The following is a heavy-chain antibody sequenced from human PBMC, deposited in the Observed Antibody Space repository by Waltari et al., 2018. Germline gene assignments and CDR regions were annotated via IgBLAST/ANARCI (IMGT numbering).Heavy chain of an antibody. CDR2: IYIGGST. CDR3: ARDTSGTKGALDY. J-gene: IGHJ4*02. Sequence: EVQLVESGGGWVQPGGSLRPSCAGSGFTARSPYMSWVRQAPGKGLEWVSVIYIGGSTYYADSVKGRFTSSRDNSKNMLYLQMDSLRAEDTAVYYCARDTSGTKGALDYWGQGTLVTVSS. V-gene: IGHV3-66*01. D-gene: IGHD3-10*01. CDR1: GFTARSPY.